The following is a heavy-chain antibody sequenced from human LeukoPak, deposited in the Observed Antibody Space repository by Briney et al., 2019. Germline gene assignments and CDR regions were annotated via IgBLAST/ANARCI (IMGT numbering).Heavy chain of an antibody. D-gene: IGHD6-6*01. J-gene: IGHJ3*02. Sequence: SQTLSLTCAISGDSVSDNFAAWDWIRQSPSRGLEWLGRTFYRSDWYKDYAVSLKSRITINADTSKNQFSLQLNSVTPEDTAVYYCARQYSNSSGAFDIWGQGTMVTVSS. CDR1: GDSVSDNFAA. CDR2: TFYRSDWYK. CDR3: ARQYSNSSGAFDI. V-gene: IGHV6-1*01.